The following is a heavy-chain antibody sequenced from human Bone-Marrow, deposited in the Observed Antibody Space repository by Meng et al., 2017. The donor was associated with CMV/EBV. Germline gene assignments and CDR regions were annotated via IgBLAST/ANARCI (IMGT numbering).Heavy chain of an antibody. CDR3: ARILRSQQAFDI. V-gene: IGHV4-34*01. CDR1: GQSFSSGYY. Sequence: SETLSLTCTVSGQSFSSGYYWGWIRQPPGKGLEWIAEFNHNGRTNDNPSLKSRVYISADMSKDQISLKLSSVTAADTAIYYCARILRSQQAFDIWGQGTMVTVSS. CDR2: FNHNGRT. J-gene: IGHJ3*02.